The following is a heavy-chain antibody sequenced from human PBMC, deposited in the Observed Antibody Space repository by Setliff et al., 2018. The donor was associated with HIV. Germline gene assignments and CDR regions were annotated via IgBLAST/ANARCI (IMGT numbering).Heavy chain of an antibody. D-gene: IGHD2-15*01. CDR2: VYTSGST. V-gene: IGHV4-4*08. J-gene: IGHJ6*03. Sequence: SETLSLTCTVSGGSISGYYWGWIRQPPGKGLEWVGTVYTSGSTNYNPSLKSRVTISVDTSKNQFSLKLSSVTAADTAVYYCALTGHRLLRGYMDVWGKGTTVTVSS. CDR3: ALTGHRLLRGYMDV. CDR1: GGSISGYY.